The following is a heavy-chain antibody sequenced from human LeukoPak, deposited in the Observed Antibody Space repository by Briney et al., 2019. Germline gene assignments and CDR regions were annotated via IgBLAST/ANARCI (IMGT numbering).Heavy chain of an antibody. J-gene: IGHJ6*02. CDR3: ARGTQQPESGHGMDV. CDR1: GFTSSDYY. D-gene: IGHD6-13*01. V-gene: IGHV3-11*01. Sequence: PGGSLRLSCAASGFTSSDYYMSWIRQAPGKGLEWVSYISSSGSTIYYADSVKGRFTVSRDNAKNSLYLQMNSLRAEDTAVYYCARGTQQPESGHGMDVWGQGTTVTVSS. CDR2: ISSSGSTI.